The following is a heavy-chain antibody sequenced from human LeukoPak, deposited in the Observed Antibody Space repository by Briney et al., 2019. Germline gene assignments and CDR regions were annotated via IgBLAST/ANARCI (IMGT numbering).Heavy chain of an antibody. CDR1: GYSFTGYW. J-gene: IGHJ2*01. V-gene: IGHV5-51*01. CDR2: VYPGNSDT. Sequence: GESLKISCKGSGYSFTGYWIGWVRQMPGKGLEWMGIVYPGNSDTRFSPSFQGQVTSSADKSISTAYRQWSSLKASDTAMYYGARLRGSSLSYWYFDLWGRGTLVTVSS. D-gene: IGHD6-13*01. CDR3: ARLRGSSLSYWYFDL.